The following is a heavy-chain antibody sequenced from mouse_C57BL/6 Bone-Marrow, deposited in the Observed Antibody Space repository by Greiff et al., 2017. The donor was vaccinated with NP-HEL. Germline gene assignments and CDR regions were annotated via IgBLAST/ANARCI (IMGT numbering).Heavy chain of an antibody. CDR1: GFTFSSYA. CDR2: ISDGGSYT. Sequence: EVKLMESGGGLVKPGGSLKLSCAASGFTFSSYAMSWVRQTPEKRLEWVATISDGGSYTYYPDNVKGRFTISRDNAKNNLYLQMSHLKSEDTAMYYCARNDYVDYWYFDVWGTGTTVTVSS. CDR3: ARNDYVDYWYFDV. V-gene: IGHV5-4*03. D-gene: IGHD2-4*01. J-gene: IGHJ1*03.